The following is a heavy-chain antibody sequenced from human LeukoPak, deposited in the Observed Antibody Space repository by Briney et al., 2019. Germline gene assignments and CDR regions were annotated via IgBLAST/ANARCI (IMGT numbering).Heavy chain of an antibody. CDR1: GYTFNSYY. J-gene: IGHJ4*02. CDR2: INPSGGST. CDR3: ARDSVAALDY. V-gene: IGHV1-46*02. D-gene: IGHD2-15*01. Sequence: ASVKVSCKASGYTFNSYYMHWVRQAPGQGLEWMGIINPSGGSTSYPQNFQGRVTMTRDTSTSTVYMELSNLRSEDTAIYYCARDSVAALDYWGQGTLVTVSS.